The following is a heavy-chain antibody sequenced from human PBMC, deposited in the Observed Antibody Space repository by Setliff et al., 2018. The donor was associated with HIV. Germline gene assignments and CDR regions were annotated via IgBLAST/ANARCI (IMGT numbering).Heavy chain of an antibody. Sequence: ASVKVSCKASGYTFSSYDINWVRQATGQGLEWMGWMNPNSGNTGYAQKFQGRVTMTRDTSISTAYMELNNLKFEDTAVYYCARARRDSYDRGRRNHYYIDVLVKGTTVTVSS. CDR3: ARARRDSYDRGRRNHYYIDV. V-gene: IGHV1-8*02. CDR2: MNPNSGNT. CDR1: GYTFSSYD. J-gene: IGHJ6*03. D-gene: IGHD3-22*01.